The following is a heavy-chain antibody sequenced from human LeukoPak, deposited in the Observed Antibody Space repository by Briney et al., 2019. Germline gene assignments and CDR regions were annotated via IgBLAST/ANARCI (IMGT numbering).Heavy chain of an antibody. CDR1: GFTFSSYS. CDR3: ARVGDMTTVTTDY. CDR2: ISSSSTI. V-gene: IGHV3-48*04. D-gene: IGHD4-17*01. J-gene: IGHJ4*02. Sequence: GGSLRLSCAASGFTFSSYSMNWVRQAPGKGLEWVSYISSSSTIYYADSVKGRFTISRDNAKNSLYLQMNSLRAEDTAVYYCARVGDMTTVTTDYWGQGTLVTVSS.